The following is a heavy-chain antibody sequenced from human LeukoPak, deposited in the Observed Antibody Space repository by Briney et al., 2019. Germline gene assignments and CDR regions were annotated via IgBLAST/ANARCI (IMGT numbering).Heavy chain of an antibody. D-gene: IGHD2-15*01. J-gene: IGHJ4*02. V-gene: IGHV1-18*04. CDR2: INPYNGNT. CDR1: GYTFTSYG. Sequence: ASVKVSCKAPGYTFTSYGFSWVRQAPGQGLEWMGWINPYNGNTNYAQRFQGRVTMTTDTSTSTAYMELRSLTSDDTAVYYCAREHCRGGNCYPPDYWGQGTLVTVSS. CDR3: AREHCRGGNCYPPDY.